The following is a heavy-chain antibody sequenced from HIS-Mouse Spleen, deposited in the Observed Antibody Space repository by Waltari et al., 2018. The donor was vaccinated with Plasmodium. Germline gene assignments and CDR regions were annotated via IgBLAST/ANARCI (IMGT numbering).Heavy chain of an antibody. J-gene: IGHJ4*02. CDR2: IKSKTDGGTT. D-gene: IGHD2-15*01. CDR3: TTPGQVGY. V-gene: IGHV3-15*01. Sequence: EVQLVESGGGLVKPGGSLRPSWAASGITCSNAWLRWGRQAPGKGLEWVGRIKSKTDGGTTDYAAPVKGRFTISRDDSKNTLYLQMNSLKTEDTAVYYCTTPGQVGYWGQGTLVTVSS. CDR1: GITCSNAW.